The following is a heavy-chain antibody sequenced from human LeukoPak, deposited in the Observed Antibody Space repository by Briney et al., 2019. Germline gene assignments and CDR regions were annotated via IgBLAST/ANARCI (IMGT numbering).Heavy chain of an antibody. CDR2: IIPIFGIA. CDR1: GGTFSSYA. D-gene: IGHD1-20*01. CDR3: PGVTGSYYGMDV. V-gene: IGHV1-69*04. J-gene: IGHJ6*02. Sequence: SVKVSCKASGGTFSSYAISWVRQAPGQGLEWMGRIIPIFGIANYAQKFQGRVTITADKSTSTAYMELSSLRSEDTAVYYCPGVTGSYYGMDVWGQGTTVTVSS.